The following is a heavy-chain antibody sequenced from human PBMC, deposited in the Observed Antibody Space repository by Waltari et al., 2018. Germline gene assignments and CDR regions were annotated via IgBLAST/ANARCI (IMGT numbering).Heavy chain of an antibody. CDR3: ARDQRDSSSWYWFDP. CDR2: INPNSGGT. D-gene: IGHD6-13*01. V-gene: IGHV1-2*06. CDR1: GYTFTGYY. J-gene: IGHJ5*02. Sequence: QVQLVQSGAEVKKPGASVKVSCKASGYTFTGYYMHWVRQAPGQGLEWMGRINPNSGGTNYAQKFQGRVTMTRDTSISTAYMELSRLRSDDTAVYYCARDQRDSSSWYWFDPWGQGTLVTVSS.